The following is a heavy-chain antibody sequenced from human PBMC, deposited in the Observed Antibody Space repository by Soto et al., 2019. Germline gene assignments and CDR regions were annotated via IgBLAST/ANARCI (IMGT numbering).Heavy chain of an antibody. D-gene: IGHD3-3*01. V-gene: IGHV3-64D*09. CDR1: GFTFSSYA. CDR3: VKVGYDFWSGYDAFDI. CDR2: ISSNGGST. J-gene: IGHJ3*02. Sequence: GGSLRLSCSASGFTFSSYAMHWVRQAPGKGLEYVSAISSNGGSTYYADSVKGRFTISRDNSKNTLYLQMSSLRAEDTAVYYCVKVGYDFWSGYDAFDIWGQGTMVTVSS.